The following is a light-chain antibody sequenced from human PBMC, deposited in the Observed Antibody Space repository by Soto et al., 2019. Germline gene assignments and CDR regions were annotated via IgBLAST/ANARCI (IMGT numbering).Light chain of an antibody. Sequence: DVQMTQSPSSLSAFVGDRVTITCRASQGIAPYLAWFQQKPGKVPKLLIYATSTLQSGVPSRFSGSGSGTEFTLTINSLQPEDVATYYCQQYNSSPYTFGGGTKVEIK. CDR2: ATS. CDR1: QGIAPY. J-gene: IGKJ4*01. CDR3: QQYNSSPYT. V-gene: IGKV1-27*01.